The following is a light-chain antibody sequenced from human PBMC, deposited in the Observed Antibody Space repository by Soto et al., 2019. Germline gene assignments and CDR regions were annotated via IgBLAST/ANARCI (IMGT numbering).Light chain of an antibody. Sequence: IQRTQSPSSLSASVGDRVTITCRASQSISSYLTWYQHQPGKAPTLLIYAASSLQSGVPSRFSGSGSGTDFTLTISSLQPEDFATYYCQESYSTPRWTFGQGTKVDIK. V-gene: IGKV1-39*01. J-gene: IGKJ1*01. CDR3: QESYSTPRWT. CDR2: AAS. CDR1: QSISSY.